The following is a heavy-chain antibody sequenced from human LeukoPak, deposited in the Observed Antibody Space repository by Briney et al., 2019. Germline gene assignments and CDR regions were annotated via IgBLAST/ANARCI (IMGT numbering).Heavy chain of an antibody. Sequence: SETLSLTCTVSGGSISSYYWSWIRQPPGKGLEWIGYIYYSGSTNYNPCLKSRFTISVDTSKNQFCLKLSSVTAADTAVYYCARNGNYHDSSGYYYVAFDIWGQGTMVTVSS. V-gene: IGHV4-59*08. CDR2: IYYSGST. CDR1: GGSISSYY. J-gene: IGHJ3*02. D-gene: IGHD3-22*01. CDR3: ARNGNYHDSSGYYYVAFDI.